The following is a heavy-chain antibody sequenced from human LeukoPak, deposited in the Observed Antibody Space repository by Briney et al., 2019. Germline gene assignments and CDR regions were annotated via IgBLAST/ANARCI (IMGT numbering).Heavy chain of an antibody. CDR2: IHYSGST. CDR3: ARYDSSWDSLDY. D-gene: IGHD6-13*01. J-gene: IGHJ4*02. CDR1: GGSISTYY. V-gene: IGHV4-59*01. Sequence: PSETLSLTCTVSGGSISTYYWSWIRQPPGKGLEWIGSIHYSGSTNYNSSLKSRITMSVDTSKNQSSLKLSSVTAADTAVYYCARYDSSWDSLDYWGQGTLVTVSS.